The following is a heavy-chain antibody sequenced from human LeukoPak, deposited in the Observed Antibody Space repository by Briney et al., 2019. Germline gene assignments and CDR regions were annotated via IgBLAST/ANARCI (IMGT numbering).Heavy chain of an antibody. V-gene: IGHV3-30-3*01. J-gene: IGHJ1*01. CDR2: VSYDGYRE. CDR1: GFVFTKYA. D-gene: IGHD5-18*01. CDR3: AREPLGGGYSYGYRLS. Sequence: GGSLRLSCSASGFVFTKYAMHWVRQAPGKGLEWVAVVSYDGYREYYADSVRGQFIASRDNSENKLYLDINSLRLEDTGVYYCAREPLGGGYSYGYRLSWGQGTLVIVSS.